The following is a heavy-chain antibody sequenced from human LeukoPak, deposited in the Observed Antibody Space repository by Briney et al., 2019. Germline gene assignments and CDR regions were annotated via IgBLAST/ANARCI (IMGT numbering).Heavy chain of an antibody. D-gene: IGHD4/OR15-4a*01. CDR2: IKQDGSEK. CDR1: GFTFSSYA. J-gene: IGHJ4*02. CDR3: ASQTMLDY. V-gene: IGHV3-7*01. Sequence: GGSLRLSCAASGFTFSSYAMSWVRQAPGKGLGWMANIKQDGSEKYYVDSVKGRFTISRDNAKNSLYLQMNSLRAEDTAVYYCASQTMLDYWGQGTLVTVSS.